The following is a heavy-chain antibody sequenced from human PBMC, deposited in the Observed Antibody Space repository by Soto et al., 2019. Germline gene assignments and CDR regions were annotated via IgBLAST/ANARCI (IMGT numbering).Heavy chain of an antibody. V-gene: IGHV3-30-3*01. CDR2: IAYDGSNA. Sequence: QVQLVASGGGVVQPGGSLRLSCAASGFTFRNYAMHWVRQAPGKGLECLAVIAYDGSNAFYRDSVKGRFTISSDNSKNALYLHMNSLRSEDTGVYYCARGDREDILVVVGARPGEYGIDIWGQGTTVTVSS. J-gene: IGHJ6*02. CDR1: GFTFRNYA. D-gene: IGHD2-15*01. CDR3: ARGDREDILVVVGARPGEYGIDI.